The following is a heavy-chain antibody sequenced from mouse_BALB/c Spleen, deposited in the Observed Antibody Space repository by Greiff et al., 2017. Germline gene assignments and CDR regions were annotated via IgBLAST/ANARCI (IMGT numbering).Heavy chain of an antibody. Sequence: EVKLVESGPGLVKPSQSLSLTCTVTGYSITSDYAWNLIRQLPGNKLEWMGYISYSGSTSYNPSLKSRISITRDTSKNQFFLQLNSVTTEDTATYYCARGGGNYVWYFDVWGAGTTVTVSS. CDR1: GYSITSDYA. CDR2: ISYSGST. CDR3: ARGGGNYVWYFDV. V-gene: IGHV3-2*02. J-gene: IGHJ1*01. D-gene: IGHD2-1*01.